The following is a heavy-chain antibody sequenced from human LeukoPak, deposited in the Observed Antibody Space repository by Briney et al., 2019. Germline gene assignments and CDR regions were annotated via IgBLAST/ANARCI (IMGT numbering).Heavy chain of an antibody. V-gene: IGHV3-30-3*01. Sequence: GKSLRLSCATSGFTFTNYAVHWVRQAPGKGLEWVALITYHGSDKYYADSVRGRFTISRDDSNNKVYLQMNSLRPEDTAVYYCAGRWRSGNFYSVDFWGQGTLVTVSS. CDR1: GFTFTNYA. J-gene: IGHJ4*02. D-gene: IGHD5-24*01. CDR2: ITYHGSDK. CDR3: AGRWRSGNFYSVDF.